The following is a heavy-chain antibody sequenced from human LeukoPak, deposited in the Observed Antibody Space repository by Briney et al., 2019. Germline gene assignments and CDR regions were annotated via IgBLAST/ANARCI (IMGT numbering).Heavy chain of an antibody. Sequence: GGSLRLXCAASGFTFDDYGMSWVRQAPGKGLEWVSGINWNGGSTGYADSVKGRFTISRDNAKNSLYLQMNSLRAEDTALYYCARGDDDTAMVRGAFDIWGQGTMVTVSS. V-gene: IGHV3-20*04. D-gene: IGHD5-18*01. J-gene: IGHJ3*02. CDR1: GFTFDDYG. CDR2: INWNGGST. CDR3: ARGDDDTAMVRGAFDI.